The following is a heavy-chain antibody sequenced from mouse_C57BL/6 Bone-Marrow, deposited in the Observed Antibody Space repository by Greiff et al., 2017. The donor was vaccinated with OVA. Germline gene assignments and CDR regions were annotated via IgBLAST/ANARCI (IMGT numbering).Heavy chain of an antibody. CDR3: ARQRTNGYYYFDD. V-gene: IGHV5-17*01. J-gene: IGHJ2*01. CDR2: ISSGSSTI. D-gene: IGHD2-3*01. Sequence: EVQVVESGGGLVKPGGSLKLSCAASGFTFSDYGMHWVRQAPEKGLEWVAYISSGSSTIYYADTVKGRFTISRDNTKNTLFLQMTSLRSEDTAMYYCARQRTNGYYYFDDWGQGTTLTVSS. CDR1: GFTFSDYG.